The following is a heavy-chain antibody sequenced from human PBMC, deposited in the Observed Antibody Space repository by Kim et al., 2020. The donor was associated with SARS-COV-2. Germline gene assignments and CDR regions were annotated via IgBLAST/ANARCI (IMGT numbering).Heavy chain of an antibody. Sequence: SETLSLTCAVYGGSFSGYYWSWIRQPPGKGLEWIGEINHSGSTNYNPSLKSRVTISVDTSKNQFSLKLSSVTAADTAVYYCARVKSYGSGSYSLNLFDY. V-gene: IGHV4-34*01. J-gene: IGHJ4*01. CDR3: ARVKSYGSGSYSLNLFDY. D-gene: IGHD3-10*01. CDR2: INHSGST. CDR1: GGSFSGYY.